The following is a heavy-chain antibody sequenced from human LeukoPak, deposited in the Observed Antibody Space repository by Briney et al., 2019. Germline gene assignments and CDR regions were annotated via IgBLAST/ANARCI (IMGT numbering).Heavy chain of an antibody. CDR3: AKRGSGPNYRLYYFDY. CDR1: GFXFSDYA. CDR2: FGVNT. D-gene: IGHD4/OR15-4a*01. Sequence: PGGSLRLSCAASGFXFSDYAVSWVRQAPGKGLEWVSTFGVNTYYPDSVKGRFTVSRDNSKNTLYLQMNTLRAEDTAIYYCAKRGSGPNYRLYYFDYWGQGTLVTVSS. J-gene: IGHJ4*02. V-gene: IGHV3-23*01.